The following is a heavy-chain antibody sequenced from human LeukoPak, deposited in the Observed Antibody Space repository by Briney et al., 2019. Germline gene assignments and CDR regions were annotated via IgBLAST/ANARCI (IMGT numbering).Heavy chain of an antibody. V-gene: IGHV4-59*01. CDR3: AGVVEVPAATGLWFDP. D-gene: IGHD2-2*01. J-gene: IGHJ5*02. CDR2: IYYSGST. CDR1: GGSIRSYY. Sequence: SETLSLTCTVSGGSIRSYYWSWIRQPPGKGLEWIGYIYYSGSTNYNPSLKSRVTISEDTSKNQFSPKLSSVTAADTAVYYCAGVVEVPAATGLWFDPWGQGTLVTVFS.